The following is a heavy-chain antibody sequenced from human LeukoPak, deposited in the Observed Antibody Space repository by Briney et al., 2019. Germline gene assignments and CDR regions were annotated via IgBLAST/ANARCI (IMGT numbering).Heavy chain of an antibody. J-gene: IGHJ6*02. Sequence: PGRSLRLSCAASGFTFSSYGMHWVRQAPGKGLEWVAAIWYDGSNKYYADSVKGRFTISSDNSKNTLYLQMNSLRAEDTAVYYCARDRGSWSQYGMDVWGQGTTVTVSS. CDR2: IWYDGSNK. CDR1: GFTFSSYG. V-gene: IGHV3-33*01. D-gene: IGHD6-13*01. CDR3: ARDRGSWSQYGMDV.